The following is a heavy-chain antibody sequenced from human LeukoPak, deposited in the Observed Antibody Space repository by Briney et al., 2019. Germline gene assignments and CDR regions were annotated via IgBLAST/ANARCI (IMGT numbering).Heavy chain of an antibody. CDR1: GGAFSIYA. V-gene: IGHV1-69*05. CDR3: VSPSYPAYCGGDCYSSAAPYYMDV. J-gene: IGHJ6*03. CDR2: IIPIFGTA. D-gene: IGHD2-21*02. Sequence: SVTVSFTSSGGAFSIYAISWVRQAPGQGLEWMGGIIPIFGTANYAQKFQGRVTITTDESTSTAYMELSSLRSEDTAVYYCVSPSYPAYCGGDCYSSAAPYYMDVWGKGTTVTVSS.